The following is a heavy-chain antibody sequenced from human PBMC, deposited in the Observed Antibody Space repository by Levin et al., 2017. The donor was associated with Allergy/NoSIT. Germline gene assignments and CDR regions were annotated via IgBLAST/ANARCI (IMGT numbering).Heavy chain of an antibody. D-gene: IGHD3-10*01. CDR1: GGTFSSYA. CDR2: IIPIFGTA. CDR3: AITMVQGVIKY. Sequence: GASVKVSCKASGGTFSSYAISWVRQAPGQGLEWMGGIIPIFGTANYAQKFQGRVTITADKSTSTAYMELSSLRSEDTAVYYCAITMVQGVIKYWGQGTLVTVSS. V-gene: IGHV1-69*06. J-gene: IGHJ4*02.